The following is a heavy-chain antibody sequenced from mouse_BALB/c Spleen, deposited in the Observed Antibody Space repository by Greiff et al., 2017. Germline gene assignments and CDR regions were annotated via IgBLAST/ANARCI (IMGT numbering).Heavy chain of an antibody. J-gene: IGHJ4*01. CDR1: GYAFTNYL. Sequence: QVQLKQSGAELVRPGTSVKVSCKASGYAFTNYLIEWVKQRPGQGLEWIGVINPGSGGTNYNEKFKGKATLTADKSSSTAYMQLSSLTSDDSAVYFCARSHGYYVYAMDYWGQGTSVTVSS. D-gene: IGHD2-3*01. CDR2: INPGSGGT. V-gene: IGHV1-54*03. CDR3: ARSHGYYVYAMDY.